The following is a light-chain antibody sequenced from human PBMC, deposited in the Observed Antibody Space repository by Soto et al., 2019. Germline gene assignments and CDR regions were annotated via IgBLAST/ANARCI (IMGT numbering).Light chain of an antibody. Sequence: EIVMTQSPATLSVSPGERATLSCRASQSVSSNLAWYQQKPGQAPRLLIYGASTRATGITARFSGSGSGTEFTLTISSLQSEDFAVYYCQQYNNWPPGFGQGTRLEIK. CDR1: QSVSSN. CDR3: QQYNNWPPG. V-gene: IGKV3-15*01. CDR2: GAS. J-gene: IGKJ5*01.